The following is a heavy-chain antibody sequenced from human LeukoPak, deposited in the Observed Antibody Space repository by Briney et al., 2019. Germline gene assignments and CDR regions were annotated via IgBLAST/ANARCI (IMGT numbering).Heavy chain of an antibody. D-gene: IGHD3-22*01. CDR1: GFTFSSHW. CDR3: ARHVVAVGFDY. CDR2: INGDGSRI. Sequence: HPGGSLRLSCAASGFTFSSHWMHWVRHVPGKGLVWVSRINGDGSRISYADSVKGRFTISRDNAKNTLYLQMNSLRAEDTAVYYCARHVVAVGFDYWGQGTLVTVSS. J-gene: IGHJ4*02. V-gene: IGHV3-74*01.